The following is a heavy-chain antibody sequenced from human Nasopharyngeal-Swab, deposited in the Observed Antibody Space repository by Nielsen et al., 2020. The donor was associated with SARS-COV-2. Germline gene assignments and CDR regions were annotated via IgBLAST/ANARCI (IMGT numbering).Heavy chain of an antibody. CDR2: ISGSGGST. J-gene: IGHJ5*02. V-gene: IGHV3-23*01. Sequence: GESLKISCAASGFTFSSYAMSWVRQAPGKGLEWVSAISGSGGSTYYADSVKGRFTISRDNSKNTLCLQMNSLRAEDTAVYYCAKKGIVVVPAAGGLDPWGQGTLVTVSS. CDR1: GFTFSSYA. CDR3: AKKGIVVVPAAGGLDP. D-gene: IGHD2-2*01.